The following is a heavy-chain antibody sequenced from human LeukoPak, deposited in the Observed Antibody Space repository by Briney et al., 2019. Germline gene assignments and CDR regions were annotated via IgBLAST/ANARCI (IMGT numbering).Heavy chain of an antibody. Sequence: KPSETLSLTCTVSGGSISSGGHYWSWIRQHPGKGLECIGYIYYTGSSYYNPSLSSRLTISVDASKNQFSLRLSSVTAADTAVYYCARVTNAVGWYFDIWGRSTLVTVSS. V-gene: IGHV4-31*03. CDR2: IYYTGSS. J-gene: IGHJ2*01. D-gene: IGHD4-11*01. CDR1: GGSISSGGHY. CDR3: ARVTNAVGWYFDI.